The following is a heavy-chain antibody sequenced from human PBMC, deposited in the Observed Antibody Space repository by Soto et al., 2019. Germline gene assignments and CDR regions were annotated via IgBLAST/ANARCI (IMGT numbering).Heavy chain of an antibody. CDR3: ARDLGVTVAGTIPFDY. J-gene: IGHJ4*02. V-gene: IGHV6-1*01. D-gene: IGHD6-19*01. Sequence: SPTLSLTCAISGDSVSSNSAAWNWIRQSPSRGLEWLGRTYYRSKWYNDYAVSVKSRITINPDTSKNQFSLQLNSVTPEDTAVYYCARDLGVTVAGTIPFDYWGQGTLVTVSS. CDR2: TYYRSKWYN. CDR1: GDSVSSNSAA.